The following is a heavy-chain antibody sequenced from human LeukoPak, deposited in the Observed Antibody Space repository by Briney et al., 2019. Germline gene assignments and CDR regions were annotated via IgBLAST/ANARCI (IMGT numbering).Heavy chain of an antibody. CDR2: ISYDGSNK. Sequence: HPGGSLRLSCAASGFTFSSYGMHWVRQAPGKGLEWVAVISYDGSNKYYADSVKGRFTISRDNSKNTLYLQMNSLRAEDTAVYYCAKAPTVTTYSYWGQGTPVTVSS. V-gene: IGHV3-30*18. J-gene: IGHJ4*02. D-gene: IGHD4-11*01. CDR3: AKAPTVTTYSY. CDR1: GFTFSSYG.